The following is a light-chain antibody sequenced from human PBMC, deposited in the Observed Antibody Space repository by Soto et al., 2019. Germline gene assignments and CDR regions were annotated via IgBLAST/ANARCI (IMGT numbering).Light chain of an antibody. Sequence: QSALTQRRSVSGSPGQSVTISCTGTSSDVGGYNYVSWYQQHPGKAPKLMIYDVSKRPSGVPDRFSGSKSGNTASLTISGLQAEDEADYYCCSYAGTTRVFGTGTKLTVL. V-gene: IGLV2-11*01. CDR3: CSYAGTTRV. CDR1: SSDVGGYNY. CDR2: DVS. J-gene: IGLJ1*01.